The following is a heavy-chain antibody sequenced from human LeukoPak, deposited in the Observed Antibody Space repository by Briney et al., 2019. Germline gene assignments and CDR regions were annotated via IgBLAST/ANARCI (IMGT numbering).Heavy chain of an antibody. CDR1: GYTFTSNY. V-gene: IGHV1-46*01. CDR2: IYPRDGST. Sequence: GASVKVSCKASGYTFTSNYIHWVRQALGQGLEWMGMIYPRDGSTSYAQKFQGRVTVTRDTSTSTVHVELSGLRSEDTAVYYCARDQEGFDYWGQGTLVTVSS. CDR3: ARDQEGFDY. J-gene: IGHJ4*02.